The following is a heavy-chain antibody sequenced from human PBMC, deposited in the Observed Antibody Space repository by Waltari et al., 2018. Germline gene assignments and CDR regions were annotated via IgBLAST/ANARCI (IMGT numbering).Heavy chain of an antibody. CDR2: SNYRGDT. Sequence: QVHLQQWGAGLLKPSETLSLTCAVYGDTLRHYYCYWIRQPTGRGLEWIGESNYRGDTSSNPSFKRRVTILLDASKNQFSLSVTSVCAAEAAGCCWVSPTCCSATACSGPMGVWGQGTSVTVSS. CDR1: GDTLRHYY. V-gene: IGHV4-34*02. D-gene: IGHD2-15*01. CDR3: VSPTCCSATACSGPMGV. J-gene: IGHJ6*02.